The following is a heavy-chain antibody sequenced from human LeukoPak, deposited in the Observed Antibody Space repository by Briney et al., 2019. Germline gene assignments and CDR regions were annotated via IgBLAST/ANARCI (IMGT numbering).Heavy chain of an antibody. Sequence: SVKVSCKASVYTVTSYDINWLRQSTGQGLEWMGGMNADSGNTGYAQKFQGRVTMTRNTSISTAYMELSSLRSEDTAVYYCAGRPYCRSMSCHYWFDPWGQGTLVTVSS. D-gene: IGHD2-2*01. CDR3: AGRPYCRSMSCHYWFDP. CDR2: MNADSGNT. CDR1: VYTVTSYD. V-gene: IGHV1-8*01. J-gene: IGHJ5*02.